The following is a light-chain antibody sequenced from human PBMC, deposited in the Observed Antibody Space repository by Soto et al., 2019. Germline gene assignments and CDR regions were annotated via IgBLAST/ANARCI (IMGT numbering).Light chain of an antibody. CDR3: QQYNNWPPLT. Sequence: EIVMTQSPATLSVSPGERATLSCRASESVSSTLAWYQQKPGQAPRHLLYGASTRATGIPARFSGSGSGTEFTLTISSLQSADFAVYYCQQYNNWPPLTFGGGTKVDIK. J-gene: IGKJ4*01. CDR2: GAS. CDR1: ESVSST. V-gene: IGKV3-15*01.